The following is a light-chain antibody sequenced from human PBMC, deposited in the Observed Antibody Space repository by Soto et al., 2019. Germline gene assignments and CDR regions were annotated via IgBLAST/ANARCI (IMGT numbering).Light chain of an antibody. CDR3: LQHNNYPWT. CDR2: AAS. CDR1: QDVGSH. Sequence: DIQMTQSPSAMSASVGDRITITCRASQDVGSHLAWFQQKPGKVPKGLIYAASNLQSGVPSRFSGSGAGTEFTLTVTSLQPEDFATYYCLQHNNYPWTFGQGTTVEIK. J-gene: IGKJ1*01. V-gene: IGKV1-17*03.